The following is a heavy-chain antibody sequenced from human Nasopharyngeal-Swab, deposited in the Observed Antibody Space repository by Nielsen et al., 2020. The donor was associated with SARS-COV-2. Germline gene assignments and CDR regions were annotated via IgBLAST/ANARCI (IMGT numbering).Heavy chain of an antibody. CDR2: INHSGST. V-gene: IGHV4-34*01. D-gene: IGHD3-3*01. CDR3: ARGGLGVVTHDAFDI. J-gene: IGHJ3*02. Sequence: SETLSLTCAAYGGSFSGYYWSWIRQPPGKGLEWIGEINHSGSTNYNPSLKSRVTISVDTSKNQFSLKLSSVTAADTAVYYCARGGLGVVTHDAFDIWGQGTMVTVSS. CDR1: GGSFSGYY.